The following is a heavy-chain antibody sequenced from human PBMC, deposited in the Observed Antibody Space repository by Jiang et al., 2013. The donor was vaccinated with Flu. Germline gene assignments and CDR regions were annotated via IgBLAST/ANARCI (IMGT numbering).Heavy chain of an antibody. J-gene: IGHJ4*02. Sequence: GAEVKKPGASVKVSCKVSGYTLTELSMHWVRQAPGKGLEWMGGFDPEDGETIYAQKFQGRVTMTEDTSTDTAYMELSSLRSEDTAVYYCASSKASYYYDSSGYAPFDYWGQGTLVTVSS. CDR1: GYTLTELS. D-gene: IGHD3-22*01. CDR2: FDPEDGET. V-gene: IGHV1-24*01. CDR3: ASSKASYYYDSSGYAPFDY.